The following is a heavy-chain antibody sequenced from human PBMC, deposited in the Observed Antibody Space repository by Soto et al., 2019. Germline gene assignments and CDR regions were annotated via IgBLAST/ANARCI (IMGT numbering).Heavy chain of an antibody. D-gene: IGHD3-3*01. CDR2: IYYSGST. V-gene: IGHV4-39*01. Sequence: SETLSLTCTVSGGSISSSSYYWGWIRQPPGKGLEWIGSIYYSGSTYYNPSLKSRVTISVDTSKNQFSLKLSSVTAADTAVYYCARSWSGSTSGRVDVWGQGTTVTVSS. CDR3: ARSWSGSTSGRVDV. J-gene: IGHJ6*02. CDR1: GGSISSSSYY.